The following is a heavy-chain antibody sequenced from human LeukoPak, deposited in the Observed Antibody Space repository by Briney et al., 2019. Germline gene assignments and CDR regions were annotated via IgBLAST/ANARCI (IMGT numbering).Heavy chain of an antibody. CDR2: IIPILGIA. Sequence: SVTVSCTASGGTFSSYAISWVRQAPGQGLEWMGRIIPILGIANYAQKFQGRVTITADKSTSTAYMELSSLRPEDTAVYYCARATGTSFDYWGQGTLVTVSS. CDR1: GGTFSSYA. CDR3: ARATGTSFDY. V-gene: IGHV1-69*04. D-gene: IGHD1-1*01. J-gene: IGHJ4*02.